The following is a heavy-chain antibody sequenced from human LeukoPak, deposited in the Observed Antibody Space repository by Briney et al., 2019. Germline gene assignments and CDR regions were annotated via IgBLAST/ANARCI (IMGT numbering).Heavy chain of an antibody. J-gene: IGHJ4*02. D-gene: IGHD5-18*01. Sequence: PGGSLRLSCAASGFTFDDYAMHWVRQAPGKGLEWVSGISWNSGSIGYADSVKGRFTISRDNAKNSLYLQMNSLRAEDTALYYCAKDMGYSYGQGIDYWGQGTLVTFSS. CDR1: GFTFDDYA. CDR2: ISWNSGSI. CDR3: AKDMGYSYGQGIDY. V-gene: IGHV3-9*01.